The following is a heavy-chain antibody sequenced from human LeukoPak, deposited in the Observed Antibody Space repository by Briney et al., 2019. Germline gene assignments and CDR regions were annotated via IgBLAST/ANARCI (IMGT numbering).Heavy chain of an antibody. CDR3: AREILEPGKTHEY. V-gene: IGHV6-1*01. CDR1: GDSVSSDSAA. J-gene: IGHJ4*02. Sequence: SQTLSLTCAISGDSVSSDSAAWNWIRQSPSRGLEWLGRTYYRSKWYNDYALSVKSRITINPDTSKNQFSLQLNSVTPEDTAMYYCAREILEPGKTHEYWGQGTLVTVSS. D-gene: IGHD1-1*01. CDR2: TYYRSKWYN.